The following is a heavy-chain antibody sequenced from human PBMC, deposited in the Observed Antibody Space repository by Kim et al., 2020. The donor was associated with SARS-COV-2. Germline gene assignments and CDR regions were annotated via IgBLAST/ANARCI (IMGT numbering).Heavy chain of an antibody. V-gene: IGHV4-39*07. CDR2: IYYSGST. CDR1: GGSISSSSYY. J-gene: IGHJ4*02. D-gene: IGHD3-9*01. CDR3: ARADILTGYSYSPFDY. Sequence: SETLSLTCTVSGGSISSSSYYWGWIRQPPGKGLEWIGSIYYSGSTYYNPSLKSRVTISVDTSKNQFSLKLSSVTAADTAVYYCARADILTGYSYSPFDYWGQGTLVTVSS.